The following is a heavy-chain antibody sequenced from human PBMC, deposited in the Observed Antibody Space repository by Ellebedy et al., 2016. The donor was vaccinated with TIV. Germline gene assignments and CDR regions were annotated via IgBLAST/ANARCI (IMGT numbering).Heavy chain of an antibody. V-gene: IGHV3-13*01. Sequence: GESLKISXAASGFSLSNYDMHWVRQVTGKGLEWVSATGTAGDTFYSGSVKGRFTISRDNAKNSLHLQINSLRADDTAVYYCARGAYFTVTDNSLIDYWGQGTLVTVSS. CDR2: TGTAGDT. D-gene: IGHD2-21*01. J-gene: IGHJ4*02. CDR3: ARGAYFTVTDNSLIDY. CDR1: GFSLSNYD.